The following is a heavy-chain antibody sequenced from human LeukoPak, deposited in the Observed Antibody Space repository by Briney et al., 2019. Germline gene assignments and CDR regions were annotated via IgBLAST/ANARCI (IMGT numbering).Heavy chain of an antibody. V-gene: IGHV4-34*01. CDR1: GGSFSGYY. CDR2: INHSGST. CDR3: ARGWFGRQYYYYYGMDV. J-gene: IGHJ6*02. D-gene: IGHD3-10*01. Sequence: PSETLSLTCAVYGGSFSGYYWSWIRKPPRKGLEWIGEINHSGSTNYNPSLKSRVTISVDTSKNQFSLKLSSVTAADTAVYYCARGWFGRQYYYYYGMDVWGQGTTVTVSS.